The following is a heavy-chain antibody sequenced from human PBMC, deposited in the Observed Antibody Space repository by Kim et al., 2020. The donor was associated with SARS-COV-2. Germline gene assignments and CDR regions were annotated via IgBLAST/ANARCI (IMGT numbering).Heavy chain of an antibody. CDR1: GFTVGDYA. J-gene: IGHJ3*02. Sequence: GGSLRLSCTASGFTVGDYAMSWVRQAPGKGLEWVGFIRSKAYGGTTEYAASVKGRFTISRDDSKSIAYLQMNSLKTEDTAVYYCSRAAAGTGHDAFDIWGQGTMVTVSS. D-gene: IGHD6-13*01. CDR2: IRSKAYGGTT. CDR3: SRAAAGTGHDAFDI. V-gene: IGHV3-49*04.